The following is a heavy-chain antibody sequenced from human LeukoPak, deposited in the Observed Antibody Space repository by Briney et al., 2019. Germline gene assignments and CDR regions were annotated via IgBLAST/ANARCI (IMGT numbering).Heavy chain of an antibody. CDR1: GFTFSSYA. J-gene: IGHJ4*02. Sequence: QPGRSLRLSCAASGFTFSSYAMHWVRQAPGKGLEYVSAISSNGGSTYYADSVKGRFTISRDNSKNTLYLQMGSLRAEDMAVYYCARASGYSYGPYGELDYWGQGTLVTVSS. D-gene: IGHD5-18*01. V-gene: IGHV3-64*02. CDR3: ARASGYSYGPYGELDY. CDR2: ISSNGGST.